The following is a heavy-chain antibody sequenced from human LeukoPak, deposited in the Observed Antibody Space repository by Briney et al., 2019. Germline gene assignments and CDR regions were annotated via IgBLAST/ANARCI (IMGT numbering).Heavy chain of an antibody. CDR2: ISYDGSNK. V-gene: IGHV3-30*03. D-gene: IGHD3-22*01. CDR1: GFTFSGYG. CDR3: ARETYYYDSSGYPSGFDP. J-gene: IGHJ5*02. Sequence: GGSLRLSCAASGFTFSGYGMHWVRQAPGKGLEWVAVISYDGSNKYYADSVKGRFTISRDNSKNTLYLQMNSLRAEDTAVYYCARETYYYDSSGYPSGFDPWGQGTLVTVSS.